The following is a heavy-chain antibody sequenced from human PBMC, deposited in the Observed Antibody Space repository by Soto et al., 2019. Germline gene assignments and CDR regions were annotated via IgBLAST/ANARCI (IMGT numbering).Heavy chain of an antibody. J-gene: IGHJ6*02. Sequence: GESLKISCKGSGYSFTSYWIGWVRQMPGKGLEWMGIIYPGDSDTRYSPSFQGQVTISADKSISTAYLQLSSLKASDTAMYYCARHRYYHYYYYGMDVWGQGTTVTVSS. D-gene: IGHD3-22*01. CDR2: IYPGDSDT. CDR1: GYSFTSYW. V-gene: IGHV5-51*01. CDR3: ARHRYYHYYYYGMDV.